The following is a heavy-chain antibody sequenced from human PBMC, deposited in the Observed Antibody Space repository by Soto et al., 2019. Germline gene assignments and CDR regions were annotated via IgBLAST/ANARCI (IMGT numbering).Heavy chain of an antibody. CDR1: GFTFDDYA. D-gene: IGHD3-9*01. CDR3: AKVDGYFDWSYRYGAFDI. J-gene: IGHJ3*02. V-gene: IGHV3-9*01. Sequence: EVQLVESGGGLVQPGRSLRLSCAASGFTFDDYAMHWVRQAPGKGLEWVSGISWNSGSIGYADSVKGRFTISRDNAKNSLYLQMNSLRAEDTALYYCAKVDGYFDWSYRYGAFDIWGQGTMVTVSS. CDR2: ISWNSGSI.